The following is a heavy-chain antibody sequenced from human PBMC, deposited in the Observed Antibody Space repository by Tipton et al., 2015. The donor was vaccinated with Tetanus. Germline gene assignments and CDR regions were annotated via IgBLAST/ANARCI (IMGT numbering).Heavy chain of an antibody. J-gene: IGHJ6*02. Sequence: TLSLTYTVSSASISNGDFSWGWIRQPPGRGLEWIGSVYYSGSTYYNPSLKSRVAISVDTSKNHFSLKLSSVTAADTAVYYCARLSIAATGTYGLTFYYGMDVWGPGTTVTVSS. V-gene: IGHV4-39*02. D-gene: IGHD6-13*01. CDR3: ARLSIAATGTYGLTFYYGMDV. CDR2: VYYSGST. CDR1: SASISNGDFS.